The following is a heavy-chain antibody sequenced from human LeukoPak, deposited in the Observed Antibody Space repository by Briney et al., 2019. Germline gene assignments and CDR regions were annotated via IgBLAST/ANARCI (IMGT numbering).Heavy chain of an antibody. J-gene: IGHJ4*02. CDR3: ARRATINGNSCFDS. Sequence: PSETLSLTCTVSGGSIRSSSFYWGWIRQPPGKGLEWIGSVYYSGSTYYNPSLKSRVTISVDTSKNQFSLKLSSVTAADTAVYYCARRATINGNSCFDSWGQGTLVTVSS. CDR2: VYYSGST. CDR1: GGSIRSSSFY. D-gene: IGHD6-13*01. V-gene: IGHV4-39*01.